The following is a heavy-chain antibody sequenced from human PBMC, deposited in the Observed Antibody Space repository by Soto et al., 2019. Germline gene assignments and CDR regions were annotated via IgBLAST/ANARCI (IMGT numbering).Heavy chain of an antibody. CDR2: INGDGTWT. CDR1: GFSFRNQW. Sequence: EVQLEESGGGSVQLGESLRVSCVASGFSFRNQWMHWVRQVAGKGLVWVSRINGDGTWTSYADFVKGRFTVSRDNARNLLFLQLNSLTVDDSGVYHCARGGAAGRGDAIDMWGPGTTVAVTS. J-gene: IGHJ3*02. V-gene: IGHV3-74*01. D-gene: IGHD3-10*01. CDR3: ARGGAAGRGDAIDM.